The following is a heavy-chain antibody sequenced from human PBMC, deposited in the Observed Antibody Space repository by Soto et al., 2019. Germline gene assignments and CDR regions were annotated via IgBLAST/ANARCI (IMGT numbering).Heavy chain of an antibody. CDR1: GGTFSSYA. Sequence: ASVKVSCKASGGTFSSYAISWVRQAPGQGLEWMGGIIPMFGTANYAQKFQGRVTITADESTSTAYMELSSLRSEDTAVYYCARDQHYYGFDYWGQGTLVTVSS. D-gene: IGHD3-10*01. J-gene: IGHJ4*02. CDR3: ARDQHYYGFDY. CDR2: IIPMFGTA. V-gene: IGHV1-69*13.